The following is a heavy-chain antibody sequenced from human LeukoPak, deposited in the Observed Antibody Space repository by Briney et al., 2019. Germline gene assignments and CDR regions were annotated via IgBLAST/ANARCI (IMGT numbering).Heavy chain of an antibody. Sequence: PGGSLRLSCAASGFTFSSYGMHWVRQAPGKGLEWVAVIWYDGSNKYYADSVKGRFTISRDNSKNTLYLQMNSLRAEDTAVYYCAKERYDSGTYSYFDYWGQGTLVTVSS. CDR1: GFTFSSYG. CDR3: AKERYDSGTYSYFDY. J-gene: IGHJ4*02. V-gene: IGHV3-33*06. D-gene: IGHD3-10*01. CDR2: IWYDGSNK.